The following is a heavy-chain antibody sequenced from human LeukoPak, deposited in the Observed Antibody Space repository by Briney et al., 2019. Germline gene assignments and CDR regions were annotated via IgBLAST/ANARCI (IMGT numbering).Heavy chain of an antibody. CDR1: GGTFSSYA. J-gene: IGHJ5*02. Sequence: GASVKVSCKASGGTFSSYAISWVRQAPGQGLEWMGGIIPIFGTANYAQKFQGRVTITTDESTSTAYMELSSLRSEGTAVYYCARGIVGATYGWFDPWGQGTLVTVSS. CDR2: IIPIFGTA. V-gene: IGHV1-69*05. CDR3: ARGIVGATYGWFDP. D-gene: IGHD1-26*01.